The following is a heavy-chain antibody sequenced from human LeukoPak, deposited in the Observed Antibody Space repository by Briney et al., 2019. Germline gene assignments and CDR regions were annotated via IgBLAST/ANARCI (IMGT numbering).Heavy chain of an antibody. CDR3: AKMAWLGTVASYYFDS. V-gene: IGHV3-23*01. D-gene: IGHD4-23*01. CDR1: GFTFNNHA. Sequence: GGSLRLSCAASGFTFNNHAMSWVRQAPGKGLAWVSAIRSGGGTTYYADSVKGRFTISRDNSKNMVYLQMNSLRADDTAVYYCAKMAWLGTVASYYFDSWGQGTQVTVSS. CDR2: IRSGGGTT. J-gene: IGHJ4*02.